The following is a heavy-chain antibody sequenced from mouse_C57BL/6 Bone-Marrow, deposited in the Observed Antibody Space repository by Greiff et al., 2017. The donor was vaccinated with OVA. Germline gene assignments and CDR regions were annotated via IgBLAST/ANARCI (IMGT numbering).Heavy chain of an antibody. J-gene: IGHJ4*01. D-gene: IGHD1-1*01. CDR1: GFTFSSYA. CDR3: AREEITTVVARHYAMDY. V-gene: IGHV5-4*01. CDR2: ISDGGSYT. Sequence: DVQLVESGGGLVKPGGSLKLSCAASGFTFSSYAMSWVRQTPEKRLEWVATISDGGSYTYYPDNVKGRFTISRDNAKNNLYLQMSHLKSEDTAMYYCAREEITTVVARHYAMDYWGQGTSVTVSS.